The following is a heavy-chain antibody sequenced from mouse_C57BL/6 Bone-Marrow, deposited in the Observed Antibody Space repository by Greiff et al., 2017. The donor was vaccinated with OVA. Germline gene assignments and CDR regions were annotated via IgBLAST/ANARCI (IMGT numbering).Heavy chain of an antibody. CDR3: ARHTTTYYFDY. Sequence: EVQVVESGGGLVKPGGSLKLSCAASGFTFSSYTMSWVRQTPEKRLEWVATISGGGGNTYYPDSVKGRFTISRDNAKNTLYLQMSSLRSEDTALYYCARHTTTYYFDYWGQGTTLTVSS. CDR1: GFTFSSYT. V-gene: IGHV5-9*01. CDR2: ISGGGGNT. D-gene: IGHD6-1*01. J-gene: IGHJ2*01.